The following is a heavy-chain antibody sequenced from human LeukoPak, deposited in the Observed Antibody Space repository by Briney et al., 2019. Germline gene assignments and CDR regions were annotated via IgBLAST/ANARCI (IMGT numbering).Heavy chain of an antibody. V-gene: IGHV3-30-3*01. CDR1: GFTFSGYA. CDR3: AKEWPGAVRGYSYGLDY. Sequence: GGSLRLSCAASGFTFSGYAIHWVRQAPGKGLEWVAFISYDGSIKYYADSVKGRCTISKDNSKNTLYLQMNSLRAEDTAVYYCAKEWPGAVRGYSYGLDYWGQGTLVTVSS. D-gene: IGHD5-18*01. CDR2: ISYDGSIK. J-gene: IGHJ4*02.